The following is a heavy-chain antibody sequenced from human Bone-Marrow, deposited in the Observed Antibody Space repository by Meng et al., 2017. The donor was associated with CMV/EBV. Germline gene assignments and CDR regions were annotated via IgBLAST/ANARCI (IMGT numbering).Heavy chain of an antibody. J-gene: IGHJ4*02. CDR3: ARVTSYYDFWSGYYEGGLEY. D-gene: IGHD3-3*01. V-gene: IGHV1-18*01. CDR1: GYTFTNYG. Sequence: ASVKVSCKASGYTFTNYGISWVRQAPGQGLEWMGWISVYNGYTNYAQKFQGRVTITRSTSISTAYMELSSLRSEDTAVYYCARVTSYYDFWSGYYEGGLEYWGQGTLVTVSS. CDR2: ISVYNGYT.